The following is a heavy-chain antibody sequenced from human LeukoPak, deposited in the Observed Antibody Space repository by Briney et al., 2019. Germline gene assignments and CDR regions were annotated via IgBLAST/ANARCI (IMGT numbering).Heavy chain of an antibody. CDR3: ARGPKSEVAAGTFGAFDI. V-gene: IGHV1-8*01. CDR1: GYTFTSYD. J-gene: IGHJ3*02. Sequence: GASVKVSCKASGYTFTSYDINWVRQATGQGPEWMGWMNPKRNNAGYAQKLQGRVTMTSNISISTAYMELSSLRSEDTAVYFCARGPKSEVAAGTFGAFDIWGQGTTVSVSS. D-gene: IGHD6-13*01. CDR2: MNPKRNNA.